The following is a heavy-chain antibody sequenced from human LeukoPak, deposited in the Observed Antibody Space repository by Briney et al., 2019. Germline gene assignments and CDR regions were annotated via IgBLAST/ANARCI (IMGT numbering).Heavy chain of an antibody. CDR1: GGSISSGN. V-gene: IGHV3-73*01. D-gene: IGHD2-21*02. Sequence: PSETLSLTCTVSGGSISSGNYHWSWIRQPAGKGLEWVGRISSKANSYATAYAASVKGRFTISRDDSKNTAYLQMNSLKTEDTAVYYCIAWVVTAYTWGQGTLVTVSS. J-gene: IGHJ4*02. CDR3: IAWVVTAYT. CDR2: ISSKANSYAT.